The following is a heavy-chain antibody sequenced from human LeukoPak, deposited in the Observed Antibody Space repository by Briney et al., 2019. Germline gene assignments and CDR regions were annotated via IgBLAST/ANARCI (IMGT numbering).Heavy chain of an antibody. Sequence: PGGSLRLSCAASGFTFSSYAMSWVRQAPGKGLEWVSAISGSGGSTYYADSVKGRFTISRENAKNSLYLQMNSLRAGDTAVYYCARSLRSYGYSFDYWGQGTLVTVSS. CDR1: GFTFSSYA. V-gene: IGHV3-23*01. CDR3: ARSLRSYGYSFDY. D-gene: IGHD5-18*01. CDR2: ISGSGGST. J-gene: IGHJ4*02.